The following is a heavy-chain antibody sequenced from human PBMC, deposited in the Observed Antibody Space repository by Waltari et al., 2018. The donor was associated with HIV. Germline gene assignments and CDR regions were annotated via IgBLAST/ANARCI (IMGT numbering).Heavy chain of an antibody. J-gene: IGHJ6*02. V-gene: IGHV7-4-1*02. CDR1: GYTFTSYA. Sequence: QVQLVQSGSELKKPGASVQVSCKASGYTFTSYAMKLARQPPGQGPEWMGWLNTNAGNPTYAQGFTGRFVFSLDTSVSTAYLQISSLKAEDTAVYYCARDQAWGSYYYYGMDVWGQGTTVTVSS. CDR3: ARDQAWGSYYYYGMDV. D-gene: IGHD7-27*01. CDR2: LNTNAGNP.